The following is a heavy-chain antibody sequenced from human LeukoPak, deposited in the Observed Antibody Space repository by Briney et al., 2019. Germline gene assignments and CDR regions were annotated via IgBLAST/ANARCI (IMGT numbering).Heavy chain of an antibody. CDR1: GFTFSAFW. J-gene: IGHJ4*02. CDR3: ATSGSSSI. D-gene: IGHD1-26*01. Sequence: LSCAASGFTFSAFWMSWVRQAPGKGLEWVANIKQDESEKYYVDSVKGRFTISREKAKKSLYLQMNSLRAEDTAVYYCATSGSSSIWGQGTLVTVSS. CDR2: IKQDESEK. V-gene: IGHV3-7*01.